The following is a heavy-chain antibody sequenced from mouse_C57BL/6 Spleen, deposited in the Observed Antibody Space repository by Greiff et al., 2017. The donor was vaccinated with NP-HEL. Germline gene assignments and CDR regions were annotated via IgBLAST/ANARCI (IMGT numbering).Heavy chain of an antibody. CDR1: GYTFTDYN. CDR3: ARSLLLLRGDAMDY. J-gene: IGHJ4*01. D-gene: IGHD1-1*01. Sequence: EVQLQQSGPELVKPGASVKMSCKASGYTFTDYNMHWVKQSHGKSLEWIGYINPNNGGTSYNQKFKGKATLTVNKSSSTAYMELRSLTSEDSAVYYCARSLLLLRGDAMDYWGQGTSVTVSS. V-gene: IGHV1-22*01. CDR2: INPNNGGT.